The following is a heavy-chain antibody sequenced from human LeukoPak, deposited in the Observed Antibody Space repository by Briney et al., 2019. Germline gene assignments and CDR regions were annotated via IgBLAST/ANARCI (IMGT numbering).Heavy chain of an antibody. CDR2: IYPDDSDT. D-gene: IGHD5-12*01. J-gene: IGHJ5*02. V-gene: IGHV5-51*01. CDR3: ARRGFVATTRNWFDP. CDR1: GYSFTGHW. Sequence: PGESLKISCKTSGYSFTGHWIGWVRQMPGKGLEWMGIIYPDDSDTRYSPSFQGQVTISTDKSTATAYLQWTSLKASDTAIYYCARRGFVATTRNWFDPWGQGTLVTVSS.